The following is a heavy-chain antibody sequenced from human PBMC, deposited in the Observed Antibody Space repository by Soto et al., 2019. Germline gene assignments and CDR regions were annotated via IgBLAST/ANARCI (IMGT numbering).Heavy chain of an antibody. CDR3: ARDPGYSTTWHQAFDI. Sequence: QVRLVQSGAEVKKPGASVKVSCKASGYTFTSYGISWVRQAPGQGPEWMGRISTYNGNTNYVEKLQGRVTMTTDTSTNTAYMELRSLRYDDTAVYYCARDPGYSTTWHQAFDIWGQGTMLTVSS. V-gene: IGHV1-18*01. J-gene: IGHJ3*02. CDR2: ISTYNGNT. D-gene: IGHD6-13*01. CDR1: GYTFTSYG.